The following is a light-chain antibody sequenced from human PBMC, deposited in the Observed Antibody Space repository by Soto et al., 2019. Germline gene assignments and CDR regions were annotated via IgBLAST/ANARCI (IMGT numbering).Light chain of an antibody. CDR3: SSYTTSTSVIL. CDR2: EVS. Sequence: QSALTQPASVSGSPGQSITISCTGTSSDIGNYDFVSWYQQVPGTAPKAMIYEVSSRPSGVSNRFSGSKSGNTASLTISGLQAEDEAYYYCSSYTTSTSVILFGGGTKPTVL. CDR1: SSDIGNYDF. J-gene: IGLJ2*01. V-gene: IGLV2-14*01.